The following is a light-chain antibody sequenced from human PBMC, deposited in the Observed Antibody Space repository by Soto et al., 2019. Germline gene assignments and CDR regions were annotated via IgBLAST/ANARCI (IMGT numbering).Light chain of an antibody. CDR2: KAS. CDR3: QQYNNYGSWT. CDR1: QSXSAW. Sequence: DIQMTQSPSXXXASVGXRVXXXXXASQSXSAWLAWYQQKPGKAPKLLIYKASSLESGVPSRFSGSGSGTEFTLTISSLQPDDFATYYCQQYNNYGSWTFGQGTKVEVK. V-gene: IGKV1-5*03. J-gene: IGKJ1*01.